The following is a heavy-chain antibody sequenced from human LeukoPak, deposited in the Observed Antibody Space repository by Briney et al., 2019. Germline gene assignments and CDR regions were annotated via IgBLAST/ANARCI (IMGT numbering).Heavy chain of an antibody. CDR2: FDPEDGET. D-gene: IGHD3-22*01. J-gene: IGHJ5*02. V-gene: IGHV1-24*01. CDR1: GCTLTELS. CDR3: ATKTDITMIVENDLTIRGDWFDP. Sequence: ASVTVSCKVSGCTLTELSTHWVRQAPGKGLEWMGGFDPEDGETIYAQKFQGRVTMTEDTSTDTAYMELSSLRSEDTAVYYCATKTDITMIVENDLTIRGDWFDPWGQGTLVTVPS.